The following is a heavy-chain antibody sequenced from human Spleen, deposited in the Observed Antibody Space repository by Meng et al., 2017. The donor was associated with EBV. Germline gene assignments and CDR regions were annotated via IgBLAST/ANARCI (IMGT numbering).Heavy chain of an antibody. Sequence: QVQLVQSGAEVKKPGSSVEGPCKAACYSFVSYGISWLRQAPGQGLESMGWITIYSTVNYEQKFQDRVTMTTDTSTNTAYMELRSLRSDDTGVYFCARRGYRGYCGGGVCYDDDYWGQGTLVTVSS. V-gene: IGHV1-18*01. CDR1: CYSFVSYG. CDR3: ARRGYRGYCGGGVCYDDDY. CDR2: ITIYSTV. D-gene: IGHD2-15*01. J-gene: IGHJ4*02.